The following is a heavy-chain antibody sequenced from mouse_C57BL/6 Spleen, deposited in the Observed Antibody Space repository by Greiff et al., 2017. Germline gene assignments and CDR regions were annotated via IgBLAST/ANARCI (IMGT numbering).Heavy chain of an antibody. V-gene: IGHV1-82*01. CDR2: IYPGDGDT. Sequence: QVQLQQSGPELVKPGASVKISCKASGYAFSSSWMNWVKQRPGKGLEWIGRIYPGDGDTNYNGKFKGKATLTADKSSSTAYMQLSSLTSEDSAVYCCARWGVTGDWYFDVWGTGTTVTVSS. D-gene: IGHD4-1*01. J-gene: IGHJ1*03. CDR3: ARWGVTGDWYFDV. CDR1: GYAFSSSW.